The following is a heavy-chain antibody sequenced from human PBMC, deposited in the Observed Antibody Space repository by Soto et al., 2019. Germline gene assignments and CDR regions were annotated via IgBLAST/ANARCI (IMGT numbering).Heavy chain of an antibody. CDR2: IYPGDSDT. D-gene: IGHD3-3*01. CDR3: ARTGGNYDFWSGYYHIDY. CDR1: GYSFTSYW. J-gene: IGHJ4*02. V-gene: IGHV5-51*01. Sequence: GESLKISCKGSGYSFTSYWIGWVRQMPGKGLEWTGIIYPGDSDTRYSPSFQGQVTISADKSISTAYLQWSSLKASDTAMYYCARTGGNYDFWSGYYHIDYWGQGTLVTVSS.